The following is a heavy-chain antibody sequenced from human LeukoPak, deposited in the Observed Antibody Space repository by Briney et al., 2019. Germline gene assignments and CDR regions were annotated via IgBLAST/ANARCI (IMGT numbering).Heavy chain of an antibody. Sequence: GRSLRLSCAASGFTFNSYAMHWVRQAPGKGLEWVAVISYDGSNKYYADSVKGRFTISRDNSKNTLYLQMNSLRAEDTAVYYCAREAYLRFLEWGPYYFDYWGQGTLVTVSS. D-gene: IGHD3-3*01. V-gene: IGHV3-30-3*01. CDR3: AREAYLRFLEWGPYYFDY. CDR2: ISYDGSNK. J-gene: IGHJ4*02. CDR1: GFTFNSYA.